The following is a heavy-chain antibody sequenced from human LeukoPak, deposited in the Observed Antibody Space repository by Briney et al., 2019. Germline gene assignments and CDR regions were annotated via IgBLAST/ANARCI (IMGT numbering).Heavy chain of an antibody. D-gene: IGHD2-2*01. CDR3: ARHIVVVPAYYFDY. CDR1: GFTLSSYW. J-gene: IGHJ4*02. Sequence: PGGSLRLSCAASGFTLSSYWMSWVRQAPGKGLEWVANIKQDGSEKYYVDSVKGRFTISRDNAKNSLYLQMNSLRAEDTAVYYCARHIVVVPAYYFDYWGQGTLVTVSS. V-gene: IGHV3-7*01. CDR2: IKQDGSEK.